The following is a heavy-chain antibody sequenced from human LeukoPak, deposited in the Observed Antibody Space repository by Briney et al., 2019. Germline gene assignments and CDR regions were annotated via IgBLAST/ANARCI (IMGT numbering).Heavy chain of an antibody. J-gene: IGHJ6*03. CDR3: ARHPSGYSGYDSSTSKDYYYYYMDV. CDR2: IYPGDSDT. D-gene: IGHD5-12*01. V-gene: IGHV5-51*01. CDR1: GYSFTSYW. Sequence: GESLKISCKGSGYSFTSYWIGWVRQMPGKGLEWMGIIYPGDSDTRYSPSFQGQVTISADKSISTAYLQWSSLKASDTAMYYCARHPSGYSGYDSSTSKDYYYYYMDVWGKGTTVTVSS.